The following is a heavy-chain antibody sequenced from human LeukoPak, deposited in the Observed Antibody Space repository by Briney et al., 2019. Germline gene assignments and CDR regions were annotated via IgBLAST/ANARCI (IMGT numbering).Heavy chain of an antibody. CDR2: IYTSGST. V-gene: IGHV4-4*07. CDR1: GGSISSYY. D-gene: IGHD6-19*01. CDR3: ARCPGYSSGCHAFDI. J-gene: IGHJ3*02. Sequence: KPSETLSLTCTVSGGSISSYYWSWIRQPAGKGLEWIGRIYTSGSTNYNPSLKSRITMSVDTSKNQFSLKLSSVTAADTAVYYCARCPGYSSGCHAFDIWGQGTMVTVSS.